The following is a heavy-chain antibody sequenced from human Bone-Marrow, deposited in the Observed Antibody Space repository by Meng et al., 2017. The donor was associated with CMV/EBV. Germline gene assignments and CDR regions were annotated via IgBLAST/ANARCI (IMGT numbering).Heavy chain of an antibody. J-gene: IGHJ4*02. CDR2: IYYSART. V-gene: IGHV4-39*01. CDR3: ARHVGHYGDYPIDY. CDR1: GGPITSSNSY. D-gene: IGHD4-17*01. Sequence: SETLSLTCTVSGGPITSSNSYWGWIRQPPGEGLEWIGSIYYSARTYHNPSFKSRVTISVDTSKNQFSLKLSSVTAADTAVYYCARHVGHYGDYPIDYWGQGTLVTVSS.